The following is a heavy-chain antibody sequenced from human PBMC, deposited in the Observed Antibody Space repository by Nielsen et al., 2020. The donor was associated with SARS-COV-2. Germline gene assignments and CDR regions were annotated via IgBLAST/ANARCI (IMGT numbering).Heavy chain of an antibody. CDR1: GFTISSSF. Sequence: GGSLRLSCGASGFTISSSFMSWVRQAAGKGLDWVSVIYTDGSTSHAASVKGRFTISRDNSKNTLYLQMNSLRAEDAAVYYCARDNWGRMDVWGQGTTVTVSS. J-gene: IGHJ6*02. CDR2: IYTDGST. CDR3: ARDNWGRMDV. V-gene: IGHV3-66*01. D-gene: IGHD7-27*01.